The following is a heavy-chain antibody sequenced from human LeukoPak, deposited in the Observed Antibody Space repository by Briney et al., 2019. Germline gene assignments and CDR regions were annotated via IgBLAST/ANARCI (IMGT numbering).Heavy chain of an antibody. CDR3: ASYSSGWYWVNYYYGMDV. J-gene: IGHJ6*02. V-gene: IGHV1-2*02. CDR1: GYTFTGYY. CDR2: INPNSGGT. Sequence: ASVKVSCKASGYTFTGYYMHWVRQAPGQGLEWMGWINPNSGGTNYAQKFQGRVTMTRDTSISTAYMELSRLRPDDTAVYYCASYSSGWYWVNYYYGMDVWGQGTTVTVSS. D-gene: IGHD6-19*01.